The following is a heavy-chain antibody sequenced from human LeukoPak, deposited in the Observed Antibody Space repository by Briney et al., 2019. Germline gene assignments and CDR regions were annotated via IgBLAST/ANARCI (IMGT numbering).Heavy chain of an antibody. CDR3: ARARGRLLLVDY. J-gene: IGHJ4*02. D-gene: IGHD2-15*01. CDR1: SGSITSYY. Sequence: PSETLSLTCTVSSGSITSYYWNWIRQPAGKGLEWIGRIYSSGSTDYNPSPKSRVTMSVDTSKNQFSLNLSSVTAADSAVYYCARARGRLLLVDYWGQGTLVTVSS. CDR2: IYSSGST. V-gene: IGHV4-4*07.